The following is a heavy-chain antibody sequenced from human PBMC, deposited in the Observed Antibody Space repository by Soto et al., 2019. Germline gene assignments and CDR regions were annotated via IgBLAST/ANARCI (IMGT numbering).Heavy chain of an antibody. CDR2: IYPGDSDT. Sequence: DSLKISCKGSGYSFTSYWSGWVRQMPGKGLEWMGIIYPGDSDTRYSPSFQGHVTISADKSISTAYLQWSSLKASDTAMYYCAREYYDFWSGLTYYYGMDVWGQGTTVTVSS. CDR3: AREYYDFWSGLTYYYGMDV. D-gene: IGHD3-3*01. J-gene: IGHJ6*02. V-gene: IGHV5-51*01. CDR1: GYSFTSYW.